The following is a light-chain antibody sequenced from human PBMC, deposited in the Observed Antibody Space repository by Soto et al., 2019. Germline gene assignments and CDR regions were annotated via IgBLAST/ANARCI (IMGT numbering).Light chain of an antibody. CDR1: SSNIGGSYY. CDR3: SSYEGSNSNVV. J-gene: IGLJ2*01. CDR2: DIS. V-gene: IGLV2-8*01. Sequence: QSALTQPPSASGSPGQSVTISCTGTSSNIGGSYYVSWYQQHPGTAPKLMIYDISNRPSGVPDRFSGSKSGTTASLTVSGLQAEDEADYYCSSYEGSNSNVVFGGGTKLTVL.